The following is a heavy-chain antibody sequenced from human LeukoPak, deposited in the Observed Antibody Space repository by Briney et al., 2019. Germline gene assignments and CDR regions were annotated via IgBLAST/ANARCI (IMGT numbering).Heavy chain of an antibody. CDR2: IYYSGST. CDR3: ARGILVVSNWFDP. V-gene: IGHV4-30-4*01. J-gene: IGHJ5*02. D-gene: IGHD2-21*01. Sequence: SETLSLTCTVSGGSISSGDYYWSWIRQPPGKGLEWIGYIYYSGSTYYNPSPKSRVTISVDTSKNQFSLKLSSVTAADTAVYYCARGILVVSNWFDPWGQGTLVTVSS. CDR1: GGSISSGDYY.